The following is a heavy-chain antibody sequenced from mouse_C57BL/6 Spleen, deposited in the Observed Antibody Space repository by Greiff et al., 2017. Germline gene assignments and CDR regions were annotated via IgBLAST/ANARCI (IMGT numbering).Heavy chain of an antibody. CDR3: ARWDYEDAMDY. V-gene: IGHV2-2*01. Sequence: QVQLQQSGPGLVQPSQSLSITCTVSGFSLTSYGVHWVRQSPGKGLEWLGVIWSGGSTDYNAAFISRLSISKDNSKSQVFFKMNSLQADDTAIYYCARWDYEDAMDYWGQGTSVTVSS. CDR2: IWSGGST. D-gene: IGHD1-1*01. J-gene: IGHJ4*01. CDR1: GFSLTSYG.